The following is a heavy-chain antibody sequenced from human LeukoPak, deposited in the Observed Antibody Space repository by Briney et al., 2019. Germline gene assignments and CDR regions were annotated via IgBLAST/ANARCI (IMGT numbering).Heavy chain of an antibody. D-gene: IGHD6-13*01. CDR3: AREMYSSSWYLDY. CDR1: GGSISSYY. J-gene: IGHJ4*02. V-gene: IGHV4-59*01. CDR2: IYYSGST. Sequence: PSETLSLTCTVSGGSISSYYWSWIRQPPGKGLEWIGYIYYSGSTNYNPSLKSRVTISVDTSKNQFSLKLSSVTAADTAVYYCAREMYSSSWYLDYWGQGTLVTVSS.